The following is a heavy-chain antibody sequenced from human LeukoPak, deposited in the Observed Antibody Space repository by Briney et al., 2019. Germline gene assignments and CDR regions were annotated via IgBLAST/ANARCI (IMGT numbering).Heavy chain of an antibody. CDR2: IRYDGSNK. CDR1: GFTFSSYG. Sequence: GGSLRLSCAASGFTFSSYGMHWVRQAPGKGLEWVAFIRYDGSNKYYADSVKGRFTISRDNSKNTLYLQMNSLRAEDTAVYYCSKGLDEGGYNPAQKDSGGIDYWGQGTLVTVSS. CDR3: SKGLDEGGYNPAQKDSGGIDY. J-gene: IGHJ4*02. D-gene: IGHD5-24*01. V-gene: IGHV3-30*02.